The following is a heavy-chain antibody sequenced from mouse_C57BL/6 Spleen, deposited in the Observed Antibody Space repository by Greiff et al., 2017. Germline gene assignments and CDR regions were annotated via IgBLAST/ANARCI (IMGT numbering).Heavy chain of an antibody. CDR2: IDPETGGT. D-gene: IGHD2-3*01. Sequence: VQLVESGAELVRPGASVTLSCKASGYTFTDYEMHWVKQTPVHGLEWIGAIDPETGGTAYNQKFKGKAILTADKSSSTAYMELRSLTSEDSAVYYCTRWRIYDGYYGADWGQGTLVTVSA. CDR1: GYTFTDYE. CDR3: TRWRIYDGYYGAD. J-gene: IGHJ3*01. V-gene: IGHV1-15*01.